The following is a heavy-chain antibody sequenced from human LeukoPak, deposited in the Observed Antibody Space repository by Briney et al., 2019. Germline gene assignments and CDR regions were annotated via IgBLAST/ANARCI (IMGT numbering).Heavy chain of an antibody. CDR3: ATLAVEMATITVDY. J-gene: IGHJ4*02. Sequence: PGGSLRLSCAASGFTFSSYWMHWVRQAPGKGLVWVSRINSDGSSTSYADSVKGRFTISRDNAKNTLFLQMNSLRAEDTAVYYCATLAVEMATITVDYWGQGTLVTVSS. CDR2: INSDGSST. D-gene: IGHD5-24*01. CDR1: GFTFSSYW. V-gene: IGHV3-74*01.